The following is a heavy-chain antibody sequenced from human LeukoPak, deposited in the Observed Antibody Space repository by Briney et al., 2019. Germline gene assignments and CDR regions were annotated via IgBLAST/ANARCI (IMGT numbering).Heavy chain of an antibody. J-gene: IGHJ4*02. CDR1: GFTFCSYA. Sequence: GGSLRLSCAASGFTFCSYAMSWVRQAPGKGLKWVSGISGSGGNTHYADSVKGRFTISRDNSKNTLYLQMNSLRAEDTAVYYCAKDRTGIAVAGTVFDYWGQGTLVTVSS. CDR2: ISGSGGNT. D-gene: IGHD6-19*01. CDR3: AKDRTGIAVAGTVFDY. V-gene: IGHV3-23*01.